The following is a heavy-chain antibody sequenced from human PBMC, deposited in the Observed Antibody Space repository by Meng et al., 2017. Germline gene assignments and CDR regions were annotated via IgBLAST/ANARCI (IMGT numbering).Heavy chain of an antibody. CDR2: IYHSGST. J-gene: IGHJ4*02. Sequence: QVLRQGSGPGLVKLSGTLSLTCAVSGGSISSSNWWSWVRQPPGKGLEWIGEIYHSGSTNYNPSLKSRVTISVDKSKNQFSLKLSSVTAADTAVYYCARWSIYCSGGSCYSFDYWGQGTLVTVSS. V-gene: IGHV4-4*02. CDR1: GGSISSSNW. CDR3: ARWSIYCSGGSCYSFDY. D-gene: IGHD2-15*01.